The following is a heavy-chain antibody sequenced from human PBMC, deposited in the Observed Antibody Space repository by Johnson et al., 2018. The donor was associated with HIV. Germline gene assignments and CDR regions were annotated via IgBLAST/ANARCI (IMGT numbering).Heavy chain of an antibody. V-gene: IGHV3-13*01. D-gene: IGHD1-26*01. Sequence: VQLVESGGGLVKPGGSLRLSCAASGFTFSSYDMHWVRQATGKGLEWVSAIGTAGDTYYPGSVKGRFPISRDNAKNSLYLQMNSLRAEDTAVYYCAREGYSGSLVWPDAFDIWGQGTMVTVSS. J-gene: IGHJ3*02. CDR3: AREGYSGSLVWPDAFDI. CDR2: IGTAGDT. CDR1: GFTFSSYD.